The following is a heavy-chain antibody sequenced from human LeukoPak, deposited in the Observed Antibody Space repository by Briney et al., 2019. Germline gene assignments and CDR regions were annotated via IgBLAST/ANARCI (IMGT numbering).Heavy chain of an antibody. Sequence: PGGFLTLSCAASGFTFRSAWMHWVRQAPGKGLVWVSRIRGDGGDANYADFVKGRYTISRDNAKSTLYLQMNGLGVEDTAVYYCVRDIVAGSGSYSDWGQGTLVTVSS. CDR3: VRDIVAGSGSYSD. J-gene: IGHJ4*02. CDR2: IRGDGGDA. D-gene: IGHD3-10*01. V-gene: IGHV3-74*01. CDR1: GFTFRSAW.